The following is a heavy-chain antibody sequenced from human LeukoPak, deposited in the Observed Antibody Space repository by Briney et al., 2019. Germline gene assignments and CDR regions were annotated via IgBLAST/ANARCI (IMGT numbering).Heavy chain of an antibody. Sequence: PGGSLRLSCAASGFTFSRFWMGWVRQTPGKGLEWVANIKPDGSEKNYGDSMRGRFTIFRDNARNSLSLQMNSLRAEDTAVYYCARENYFDYWGQGTLVTVSS. V-gene: IGHV3-7*04. CDR3: ARENYFDY. CDR1: GFTFSRFW. CDR2: IKPDGSEK. J-gene: IGHJ4*02.